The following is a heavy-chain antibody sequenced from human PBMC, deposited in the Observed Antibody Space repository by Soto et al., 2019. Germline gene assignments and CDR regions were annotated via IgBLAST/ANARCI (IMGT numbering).Heavy chain of an antibody. D-gene: IGHD3-16*01. CDR1: GFTFTSSA. CDR2: IVVGSGNT. V-gene: IGHV1-58*01. J-gene: IGHJ4*02. Sequence: GASVKVSCKASGFTFTSSAVQCVRQARGQRLEWIGWIVVGSGNTNYAQKFQERVTITRDMSTSTAYMELSSLRSEDTAVYYCAADSFTYYARLWGQGTLVTVSS. CDR3: AADSFTYYARL.